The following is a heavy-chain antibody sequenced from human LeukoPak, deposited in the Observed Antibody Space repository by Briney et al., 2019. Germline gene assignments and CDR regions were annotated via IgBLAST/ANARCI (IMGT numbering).Heavy chain of an antibody. CDR2: IRSKTDGGTT. D-gene: IGHD5-18*01. V-gene: IGHV3-15*01. J-gene: IGHJ4*02. Sequence: GGSLRLSCAASGFTFSNAWMSWVRQAPGKGLEWVGRIRSKTDGGTTDYAAPVKARFTISRDDSKNTLYLQMNFLKTEDTAMYYCTTDLNSYRTFDYWGQGTLVTVSS. CDR3: TTDLNSYRTFDY. CDR1: GFTFSNAW.